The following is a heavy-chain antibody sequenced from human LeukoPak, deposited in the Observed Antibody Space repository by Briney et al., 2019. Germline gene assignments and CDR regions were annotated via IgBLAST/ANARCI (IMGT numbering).Heavy chain of an antibody. CDR3: AKDVRAQYNWFDP. V-gene: IGHV3-30*18. CDR2: ISHDGSNK. CDR1: GFTFSSYG. J-gene: IGHJ5*02. Sequence: GGSLRLSCAASGFTFSSYGMHWVRQAPGKGLEWLAVISHDGSNKYYADSVKGRFTISRDNSKNTLYLQMNSLRAEDTAVYYCAKDVRAQYNWFDPWGQGTLVTVSS. D-gene: IGHD5-24*01.